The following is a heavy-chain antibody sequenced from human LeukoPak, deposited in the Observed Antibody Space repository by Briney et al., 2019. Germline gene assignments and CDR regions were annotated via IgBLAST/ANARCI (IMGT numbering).Heavy chain of an antibody. CDR2: ISWNSGSI. CDR1: GFTFDDYA. CDR3: AKASRIYCSSTSCYPGTYFDY. D-gene: IGHD2-2*01. V-gene: IGHV3-9*01. J-gene: IGHJ4*02. Sequence: PGGSLRLSCAASGFTFDDYAMHWVRQAPGKGLEWVSGISWNSGSIGYADSVKGRFTISRDNAKNSLYLQMNSLRAEDTALYYCAKASRIYCSSTSCYPGTYFDYWGQGTLVTVSS.